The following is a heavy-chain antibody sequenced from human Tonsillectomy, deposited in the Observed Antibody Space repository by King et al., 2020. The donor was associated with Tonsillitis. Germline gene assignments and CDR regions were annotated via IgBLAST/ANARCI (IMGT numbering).Heavy chain of an antibody. J-gene: IGHJ4*02. CDR3: ARVGYIYFDY. V-gene: IGHV3-48*01. D-gene: IGHD1-1*01. Sequence: VQLVESGGGLVQPGGSLRLSCAASGFTFSSDSMNWVRQAPGKGLEWVSYISSSSSTIYYADSVKGRFTISRDNAKNSLYLQMNSLRAEDTAVYYCARVGYIYFDYWGQGTLVTVSS. CDR1: GFTFSSDS. CDR2: ISSSSSTI.